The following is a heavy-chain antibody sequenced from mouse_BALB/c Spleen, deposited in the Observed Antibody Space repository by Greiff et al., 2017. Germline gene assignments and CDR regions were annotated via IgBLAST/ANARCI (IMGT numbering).Heavy chain of an antibody. CDR2: INPSTGYT. CDR3: ARSTMITAWFAY. J-gene: IGHJ3*01. V-gene: IGHV1-7*01. D-gene: IGHD2-4*01. Sequence: QVHVKQSGAELAKPGASVKMSCKASGYTFTSYWMHWVEQRPGQGLEWIGYINPSTGYTEYNQKFKDKATLTADKSSSTAYMQLSSLTSEDSAVYYCARSTMITAWFAYWGQGTLVTVSA. CDR1: GYTFTSYW.